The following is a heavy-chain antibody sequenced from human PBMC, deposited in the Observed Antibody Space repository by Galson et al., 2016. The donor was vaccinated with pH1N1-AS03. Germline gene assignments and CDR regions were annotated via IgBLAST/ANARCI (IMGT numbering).Heavy chain of an antibody. D-gene: IGHD2-21*02. Sequence: SLRLSCAASGFTFSDYTMHWVRQPPGGGLVWVSRIPGDVSITTYTDSVKGRFTISRDNAKNSLHLEMNSLRAEDTAFYYCARTRTAESWGQGTLVTSSS. CDR2: IPGDVSIT. CDR3: ARTRTAES. V-gene: IGHV3-74*01. J-gene: IGHJ5*02. CDR1: GFTFSDYT.